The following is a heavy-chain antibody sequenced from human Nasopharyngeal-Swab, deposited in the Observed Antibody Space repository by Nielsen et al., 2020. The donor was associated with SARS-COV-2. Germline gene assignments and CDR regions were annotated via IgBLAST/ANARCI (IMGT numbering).Heavy chain of an antibody. D-gene: IGHD3-22*01. CDR1: GFTFSSYG. V-gene: IGHV3-33*08. CDR2: IWSDGSNK. J-gene: IGHJ6*02. Sequence: GGSLRLSCAGSGFTFSSYGMHWVRQAPGKGLEWVAVIWSDGSNKYYADSVKGRFTISRDNSKNTLYLQMNSLRAEDTAVYYCARGYTWDYYDSSGYYYGMDVWGQGTTVTVSS. CDR3: ARGYTWDYYDSSGYYYGMDV.